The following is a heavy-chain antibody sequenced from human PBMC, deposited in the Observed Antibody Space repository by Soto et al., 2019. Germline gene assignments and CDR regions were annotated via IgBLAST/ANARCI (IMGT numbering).Heavy chain of an antibody. CDR2: IKQDGSEK. CDR1: GFTFSSYW. V-gene: IGHV3-7*01. Sequence: GGSLRLSCAASGFTFSSYWMSWVRQAPGKGLEWVANIKQDGSEKYYVDSVKGRFTISRDNAKNSLYLQMNSLRAEDTAVYYCAREGSYSGYDLHAFDIWGQGTMVTVSS. CDR3: AREGSYSGYDLHAFDI. J-gene: IGHJ3*02. D-gene: IGHD5-12*01.